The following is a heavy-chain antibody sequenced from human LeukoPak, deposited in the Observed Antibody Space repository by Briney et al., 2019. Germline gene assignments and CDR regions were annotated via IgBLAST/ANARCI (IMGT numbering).Heavy chain of an antibody. D-gene: IGHD4-23*01. J-gene: IGHJ3*02. V-gene: IGHV3-48*03. CDR2: ISSGSRTI. CDR3: VREGYGGVSDAFDI. CDR1: GFTFSSYE. Sequence: RPGGSLRLSCVGSGFTFSSYEMDWVRQAPGKGLEWISYISSGSRTIYYADSVKGRFTISRDDAKKSVFLQMNSLRAEDTAVYYCVREGYGGVSDAFDIWGQGTMVTVSS.